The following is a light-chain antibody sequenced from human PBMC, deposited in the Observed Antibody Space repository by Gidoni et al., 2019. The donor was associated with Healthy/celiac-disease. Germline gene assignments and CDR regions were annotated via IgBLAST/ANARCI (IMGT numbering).Light chain of an antibody. V-gene: IGKV2-28*01. Sequence: DIVMTHSPISLPVTPGGPASISCRSSQSLLHSNGYNYLDWYLQKPGQSPQLLIYLGSNRASGVPDRFSGSGSGTDFTLKISRVEAEDVGVYYCMQALQTPLTFGPGTKVDIK. CDR3: MQALQTPLT. J-gene: IGKJ3*01. CDR2: LGS. CDR1: QSLLHSNGYNY.